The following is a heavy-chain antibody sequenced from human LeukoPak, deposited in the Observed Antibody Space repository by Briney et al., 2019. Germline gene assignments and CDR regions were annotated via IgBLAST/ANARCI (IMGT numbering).Heavy chain of an antibody. D-gene: IGHD1-26*01. V-gene: IGHV3-33*01. Sequence: GRSLRLSCAASGFTFSSYGMHWVRQAPGKGLEWVAVIWYDGTNKYYADSVKGRFTISRDNSKNTLYLQMNSLRAEDTALHYRARDRSWELKVGMDVWGQGTTVTVSS. J-gene: IGHJ6*02. CDR2: IWYDGTNK. CDR1: GFTFSSYG. CDR3: ARDRSWELKVGMDV.